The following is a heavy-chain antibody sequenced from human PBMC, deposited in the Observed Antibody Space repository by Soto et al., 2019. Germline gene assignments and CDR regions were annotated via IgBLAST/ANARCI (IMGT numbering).Heavy chain of an antibody. CDR1: GSSFASYA. J-gene: IGHJ2*01. Sequence: GSAGMVCSKASGSSFASYAISWGRQAPGQGLEWMGGIIPIFGTANYAQKFQGRVTITADKSTSTAYMELSSLRSEDTAGYYCARVLYCRNGSRRWLHSPPTRRTSDL. D-gene: IGHD2-15*01. CDR2: IIPIFGTA. CDR3: ARVLYCRNGSRRWLHSPPTRRTSDL. V-gene: IGHV1-69*06.